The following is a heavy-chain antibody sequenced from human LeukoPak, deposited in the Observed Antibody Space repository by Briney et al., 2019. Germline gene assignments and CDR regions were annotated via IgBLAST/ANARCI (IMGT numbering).Heavy chain of an antibody. CDR1: GFTFSGYA. V-gene: IGHV3-23*01. D-gene: IGHD3-3*01. J-gene: IGHJ6*04. CDR3: AKDRITVFGVVPDV. CDR2: ISGSGGST. Sequence: PGGSLRLSCAASGFTFSGYAMSWVRQAPGKGLEWVSAISGSGGSTYYADPVKGQFTISRDNSKNTLYVQMNSLRAEDTAVYYCAKDRITVFGVVPDVWGKGTTVIVSS.